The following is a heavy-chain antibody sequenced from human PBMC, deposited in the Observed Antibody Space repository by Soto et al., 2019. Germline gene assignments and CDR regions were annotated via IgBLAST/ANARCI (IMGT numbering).Heavy chain of an antibody. CDR3: ARVIASRITIFGVVMTNWFDP. D-gene: IGHD3-3*01. Sequence: PSQTLSLTCAISGDSVSSNSAAWNWIRQSPSRGLEWLGRTYYRSKWYNDYAVSVKSRITINPDTSKNQFSLQLNSVTPEDTAVYYCARVIASRITIFGVVMTNWFDPWGQATLVTVSS. CDR2: TYYRSKWYN. V-gene: IGHV6-1*01. CDR1: GDSVSSNSAA. J-gene: IGHJ5*02.